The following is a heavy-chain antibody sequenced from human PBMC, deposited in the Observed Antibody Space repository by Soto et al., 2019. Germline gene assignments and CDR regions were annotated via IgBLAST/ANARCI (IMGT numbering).Heavy chain of an antibody. CDR2: IDPSDSYT. J-gene: IGHJ6*02. Sequence: GESLKISCKGSGYSFTSYWISWVRQMPGKGLEWMGRIDPSDSYTNYSPSFQGHVTISADKSISTAYLQWSSLKASDTAMYYCASKVQLWHYYGMDVWGQGTTVTVSS. D-gene: IGHD5-18*01. CDR3: ASKVQLWHYYGMDV. CDR1: GYSFTSYW. V-gene: IGHV5-10-1*01.